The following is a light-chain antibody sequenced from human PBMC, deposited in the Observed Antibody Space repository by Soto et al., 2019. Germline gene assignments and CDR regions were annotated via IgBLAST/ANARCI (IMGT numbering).Light chain of an antibody. CDR3: QQYGSSPT. J-gene: IGKJ1*01. Sequence: EMVMTQSPATLSVSPGERASLCCRSVQSVSSSYLAGYQQKPGQAPRILIYGESSRATGIPDRFSGSGSGTDFTLTISRLEPEDFAVYYCQQYGSSPTFGQGTKVDIK. V-gene: IGKV3-20*01. CDR1: QSVSSSY. CDR2: GES.